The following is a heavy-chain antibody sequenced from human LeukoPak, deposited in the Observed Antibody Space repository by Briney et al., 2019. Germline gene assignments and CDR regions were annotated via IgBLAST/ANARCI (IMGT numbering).Heavy chain of an antibody. V-gene: IGHV4-59*01. D-gene: IGHD3-16*01. CDR3: TRGAGWLIDY. Sequence: SETLSLTCTVSGGSISDYYRGWIRQPPGKGLEWIGYFYNSGSSTYNPSLKSRVTVSVDTSKEQFSLKVNSVTAADTAVYYCTRGAGWLIDYWGQGILVTVSS. J-gene: IGHJ4*02. CDR1: GGSISDYY. CDR2: FYNSGSS.